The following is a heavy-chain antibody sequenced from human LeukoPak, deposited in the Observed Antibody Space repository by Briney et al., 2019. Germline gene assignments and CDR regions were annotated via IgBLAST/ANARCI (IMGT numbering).Heavy chain of an antibody. CDR1: GYSFTSYW. CDR3: ARHHDYGDYGCFDY. V-gene: IGHV5-51*01. Sequence: GESLKISCKGSGYSFTSYWIGWVRQMPGKGLEWMGIIYPGDSDTRYSPSFQGQVTISADKSIRTAYLQWSSLKASATAIYYCARHHDYGDYGCFDYWGQGTLVTVSS. D-gene: IGHD4-17*01. J-gene: IGHJ4*02. CDR2: IYPGDSDT.